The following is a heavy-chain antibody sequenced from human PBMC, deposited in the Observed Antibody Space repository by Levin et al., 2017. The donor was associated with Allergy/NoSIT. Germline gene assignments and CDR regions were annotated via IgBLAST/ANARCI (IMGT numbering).Heavy chain of an antibody. Sequence: GESLKISCKASGYSFSDYYIHWVRQVPGQGLDWMGWINPKSGATVYAQNFQGRVTMTRDTSISTAYLQVDRLRSDVTAVYYCARGVPDTPYFETTGYETQMGQDYWGQGTLVTVSS. J-gene: IGHJ4*02. CDR3: ARGVPDTPYFETTGYETQMGQDY. CDR1: GYSFSDYY. D-gene: IGHD3-22*01. V-gene: IGHV1-2*02. CDR2: INPKSGAT.